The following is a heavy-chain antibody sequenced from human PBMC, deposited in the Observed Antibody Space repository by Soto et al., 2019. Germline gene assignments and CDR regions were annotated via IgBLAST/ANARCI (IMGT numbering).Heavy chain of an antibody. V-gene: IGHV1-69*13. CDR2: IIPIFGTA. D-gene: IGHD3-10*01. CDR1: GGTFSSDA. J-gene: IGHJ4*02. CDR3: ARSEYYYGSGSYYSGFDY. Sequence: ASVKVSCKASGGTFSSDAISWVRQAPGQGLEWMGGIIPIFGTANYPQKFQGRVTITADESTSTAYIELSSLSPEDTAVYYRARSEYYYGSGSYYSGFDYWGPGTLVTVS.